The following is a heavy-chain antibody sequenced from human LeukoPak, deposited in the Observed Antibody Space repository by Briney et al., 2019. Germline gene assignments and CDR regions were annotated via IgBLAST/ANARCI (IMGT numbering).Heavy chain of an antibody. D-gene: IGHD3-10*01. CDR3: AGQVVRGVHNWFDP. J-gene: IGHJ5*02. Sequence: SETLSLTCAVYGGSFSGYYWSWIRQPAGKGLEWIGRIYTSGSTNYNPSLKSRVTMSVDTSKNQFSLKLSSVTAADTAVYYCAGQVVRGVHNWFDPGAREPWSPSPQ. CDR2: IYTSGST. CDR1: GGSFSGYY. V-gene: IGHV4-59*10.